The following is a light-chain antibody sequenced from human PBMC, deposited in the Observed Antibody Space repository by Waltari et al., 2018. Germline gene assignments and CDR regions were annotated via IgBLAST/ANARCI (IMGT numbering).Light chain of an antibody. J-gene: IGKJ1*01. V-gene: IGKV3-15*01. CDR3: QQYNDWPPWT. CDR2: GAS. CDR1: QSVSSN. Sequence: LSVSPGERATLSCRASQSVSSNLAWYQRKPGQAPRLLIYGASSRATGIPARFSGSGSGTEFTLTISSLQSEDFAVYYCQQYNDWPPWTFGQGTKVEI.